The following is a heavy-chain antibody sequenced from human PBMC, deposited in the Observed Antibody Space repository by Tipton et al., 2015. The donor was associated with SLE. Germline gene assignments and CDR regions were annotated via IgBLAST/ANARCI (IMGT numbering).Heavy chain of an antibody. CDR1: GFTFDDYN. J-gene: IGHJ6*02. CDR2: ISWDGGST. V-gene: IGHV3-43*01. D-gene: IGHD6-6*01. CDR3: AKGRSSYSSSSDMDV. Sequence: SLRLSCAASGFTFDDYNMHWVRQAPGKGLQWVSLISWDGGSTYYADSVKGRVTISRDNSKNSLYLQMNSLRTEDTALYYCAKGRSSYSSSSDMDVWGQGTTVTVSS.